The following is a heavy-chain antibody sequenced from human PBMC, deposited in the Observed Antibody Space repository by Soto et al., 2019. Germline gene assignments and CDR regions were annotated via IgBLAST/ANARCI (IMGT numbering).Heavy chain of an antibody. CDR3: ARALCSSTSCYWSLAFDY. CDR2: IIPIFGTA. Sequence: GASVKVSCKASGGTFSSYAISWVRQAPGQGLEWMGGIIPIFGTANYAQKFQGRVTITADESTSTAYMELSSLRSEDTAVYYCARALCSSTSCYWSLAFDYWGQGTQVTVSS. V-gene: IGHV1-69*13. D-gene: IGHD2-2*01. CDR1: GGTFSSYA. J-gene: IGHJ4*02.